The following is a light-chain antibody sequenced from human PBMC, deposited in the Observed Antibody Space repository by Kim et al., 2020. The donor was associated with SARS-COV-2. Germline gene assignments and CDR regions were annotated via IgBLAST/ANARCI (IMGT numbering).Light chain of an antibody. CDR1: SSNIGEKS. CDR2: VNN. Sequence: QSVLTQPPSVSAAPGQKVTISCSGSSSNIGEKSVSWYQQLPGTAPKLLIFVNNKRPSGIPDRFSGSKSGTSATLDITGLQTGDEADYYCGTWDTSLSGVVFGGGTQLTVL. J-gene: IGLJ2*01. V-gene: IGLV1-51*01. CDR3: GTWDTSLSGVV.